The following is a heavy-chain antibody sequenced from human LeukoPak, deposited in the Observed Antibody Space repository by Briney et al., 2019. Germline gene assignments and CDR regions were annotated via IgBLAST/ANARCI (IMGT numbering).Heavy chain of an antibody. V-gene: IGHV4-61*08. Sequence: PSQTLSLTCTVSGGSISSGDYYWSWLRQPPGMGLEWIGNIYYSGSTNHNPSLKSRVTISVETSKNQFSLKLSSVTAADTAVYYCARRADSGSWYFDLWGRGTLVTVSS. D-gene: IGHD6-6*01. J-gene: IGHJ2*01. CDR3: ARRADSGSWYFDL. CDR1: GGSISSGDYY. CDR2: IYYSGST.